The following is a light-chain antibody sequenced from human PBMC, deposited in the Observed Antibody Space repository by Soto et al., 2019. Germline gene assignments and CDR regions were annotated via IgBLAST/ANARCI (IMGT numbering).Light chain of an antibody. CDR3: HQYCSSGT. CDR2: GAS. CDR1: QSVSNNY. Sequence: EIVLTQSPGTLSLSPGERATLSCRASQSVSNNYLAWYQQKPGQAPRLLIYGASNRATGIPDRFSGSGSGTDFTLTISRLESEDFAVYYCHQYCSSGTFGQGTKVEIK. J-gene: IGKJ1*01. V-gene: IGKV3-20*01.